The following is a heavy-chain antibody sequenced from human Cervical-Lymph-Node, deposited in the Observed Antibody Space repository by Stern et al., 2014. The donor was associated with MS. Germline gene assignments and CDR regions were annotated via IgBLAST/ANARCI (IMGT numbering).Heavy chain of an antibody. CDR2: ISQKSDSM. V-gene: IGHV3-9*01. J-gene: IGHJ4*02. D-gene: IGHD3-22*01. Sequence: QLVESGGTVVQPGRSLRLACSASGFTFDDYAMHWVRQVPGKGLEWVSGISQKSDSMGYVDAVKGRFTISRDNAKNSLYLQMNSLRPEDTALYYCVRPSHFYLSGHYYSHFDLWGQGTLVTVSS. CDR1: GFTFDDYA. CDR3: VRPSHFYLSGHYYSHFDL.